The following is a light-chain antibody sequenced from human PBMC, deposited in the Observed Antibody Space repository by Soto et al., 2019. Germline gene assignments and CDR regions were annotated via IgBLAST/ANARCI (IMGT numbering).Light chain of an antibody. CDR2: GAS. J-gene: IGKJ2*01. CDR1: QSISSE. Sequence: EIVMTQSPATLSVSPGESATLSCRASQSISSELAWYQQKPGQPPRLLIYGASTRATGVPPRFTGSGSGSDFTLTINGLRSEDFAVYYCQQGHNWPLTFGQGTRLEI. CDR3: QQGHNWPLT. V-gene: IGKV3-15*01.